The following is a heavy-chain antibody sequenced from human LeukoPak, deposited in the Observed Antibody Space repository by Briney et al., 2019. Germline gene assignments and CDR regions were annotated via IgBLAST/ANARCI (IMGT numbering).Heavy chain of an antibody. Sequence: GGSLRLSCAASGFTFSSYSMNWVRQAPGKGLEWVSYISSSSSSTIYYADSVKGRFTISRDNAKNSLYLQMNSLRAEDTAVYYCARVGGGYCSSTSCPTANDAFDIWGQGTMVTVSS. D-gene: IGHD2-2*03. J-gene: IGHJ3*02. CDR1: GFTFSSYS. CDR2: ISSSSSSTI. V-gene: IGHV3-48*04. CDR3: ARVGGGYCSSTSCPTANDAFDI.